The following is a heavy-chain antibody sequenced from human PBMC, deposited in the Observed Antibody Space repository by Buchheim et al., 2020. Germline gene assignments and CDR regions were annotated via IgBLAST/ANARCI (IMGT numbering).Heavy chain of an antibody. CDR3: ARGTSEPPY. Sequence: EVQLLESGGGLVQPGGSLRLSCVASGFTVNTYAMSWVRQAPGKGLEWVSTISRSASGTYYADSVKGRFTISRDDSRNTLYLQMNSLRAEDTALYYCARGTSEPPYWGQG. J-gene: IGHJ4*02. CDR2: ISRSASGT. D-gene: IGHD1-14*01. CDR1: GFTVNTYA. V-gene: IGHV3-23*01.